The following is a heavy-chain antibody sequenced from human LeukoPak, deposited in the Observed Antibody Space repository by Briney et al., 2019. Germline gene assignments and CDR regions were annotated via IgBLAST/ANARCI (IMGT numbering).Heavy chain of an antibody. D-gene: IGHD6-6*01. CDR1: GGSISSSHW. CDR3: ARKGGGQLVNTRRWFDP. Sequence: SETLSLTCAVSGGSISSSHWWSWVRQPPGKGLEWIGEIYHSGSTNYNPSLKSRITISVDMSKNQFSLKLSSVTAADTAVYYCARKGGGQLVNTRRWFDPWGQETLVTVSS. J-gene: IGHJ5*02. CDR2: IYHSGST. V-gene: IGHV4-4*02.